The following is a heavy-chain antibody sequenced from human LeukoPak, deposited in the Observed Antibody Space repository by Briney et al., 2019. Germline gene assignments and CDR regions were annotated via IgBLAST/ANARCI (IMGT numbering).Heavy chain of an antibody. CDR1: GFTFSSYA. CDR2: ISYDGSNK. Sequence: PGRSLRLSCAASGFTFSSYAMHWVRQAPGKGREWVAVISYDGSNKYYADSVKGRFTISRDNSKNTLYLQMNSLRAEDTAVYYCARDRYYYDSSGYYFDYWGQGTLVTVSS. CDR3: ARDRYYYDSSGYYFDY. J-gene: IGHJ4*02. V-gene: IGHV3-30-3*01. D-gene: IGHD3-22*01.